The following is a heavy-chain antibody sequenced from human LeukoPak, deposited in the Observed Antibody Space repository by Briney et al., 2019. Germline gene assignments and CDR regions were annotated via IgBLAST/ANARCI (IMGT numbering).Heavy chain of an antibody. J-gene: IGHJ4*02. D-gene: IGHD2-2*03. Sequence: SSSSSYIYYADSVKGRFTISRDNPKNSLYLQMNSLRAEDTAVYYCARGGYCSSTSCHHFDYWGQGTLVTVSS. CDR2: SSSSSYI. V-gene: IGHV3-21*01. CDR3: ARGGYCSSTSCHHFDY.